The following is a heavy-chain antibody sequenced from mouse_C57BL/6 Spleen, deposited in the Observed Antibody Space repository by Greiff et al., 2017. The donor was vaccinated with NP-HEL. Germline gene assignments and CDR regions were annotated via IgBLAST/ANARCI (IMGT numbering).Heavy chain of an antibody. V-gene: IGHV1-63*01. D-gene: IGHD2-14*01. CDR2: IYPGGGYT. CDR1: GYTFTNYW. CDR3: ARCGVLDWFAY. J-gene: IGHJ3*01. Sequence: VQLQQSGAELVRPGTSVKMSCKASGYTFTNYWIGWAKQRPGHGLEWIGDIYPGGGYTNYNEKFKGKATLTADKSSSTAYMQFSSLTSEDSAIYYCARCGVLDWFAYWGQGTLVTVSA.